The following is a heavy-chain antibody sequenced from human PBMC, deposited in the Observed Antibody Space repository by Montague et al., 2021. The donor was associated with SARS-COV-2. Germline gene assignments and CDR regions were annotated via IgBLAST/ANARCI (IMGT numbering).Heavy chain of an antibody. CDR3: ARVGNYLGVY. J-gene: IGHJ4*02. V-gene: IGHV4-61*01. CDR1: SDSVSSGKYF. CDR2: IFYTGSA. D-gene: IGHD3-10*01. Sequence: SETLSLTCTVSSDSVSSGKYFWTWIRQPPGKVLEWIGFIFYTGSANYNPSLKRRVTISVDTSNNQFSLKLKSMSAADTAVYYCARVGNYLGVYWGQGILVTVSS.